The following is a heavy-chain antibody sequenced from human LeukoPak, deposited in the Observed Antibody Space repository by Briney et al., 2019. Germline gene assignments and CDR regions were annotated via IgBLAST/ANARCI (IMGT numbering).Heavy chain of an antibody. V-gene: IGHV3-30*04. J-gene: IGHJ4*02. CDR2: ISYDGSSK. Sequence: GGSLRLSCAASGFTFSTYAMHWVRQAPGKGLEWVAVISYDGSSKYYADSVKGRFTISRDNSKNTLYLQMNSLRAEDTAVYYCARAPHYNILTGDRLFDYWGQGTLVTVSS. CDR3: ARAPHYNILTGDRLFDY. D-gene: IGHD3-9*01. CDR1: GFTFSTYA.